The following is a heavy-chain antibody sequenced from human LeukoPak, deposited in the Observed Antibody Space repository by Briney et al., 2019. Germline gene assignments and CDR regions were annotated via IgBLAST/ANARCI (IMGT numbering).Heavy chain of an antibody. D-gene: IGHD2-2*02. Sequence: GGSLRLSCAASGFTFSSYWMSWVRQAPGKGLEWVANIKQDGSEKYYVDSVKGRFTISRDNAKNSLYLQMNSLRAEDTAVYYCASRSSTSCYSCDYWGLGTLVTVSS. J-gene: IGHJ4*02. V-gene: IGHV3-7*01. CDR1: GFTFSSYW. CDR2: IKQDGSEK. CDR3: ASRSSTSCYSCDY.